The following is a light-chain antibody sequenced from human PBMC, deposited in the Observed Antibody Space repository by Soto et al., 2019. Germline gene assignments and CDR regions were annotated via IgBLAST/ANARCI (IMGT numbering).Light chain of an antibody. J-gene: IGKJ4*01. CDR3: QQYGNSPVT. CDR1: QSVMSRY. V-gene: IGKV3-20*01. CDR2: GAS. Sequence: EIVLTQSPRTLSLSPGEGATLSCMASQSVMSRYIAWYQQRPGQAPRLLIYGASNRATGSPDRFSGSGSGTEFTLSISRLEPEDFAVYYCQQYGNSPVTFGGGTKVEIK.